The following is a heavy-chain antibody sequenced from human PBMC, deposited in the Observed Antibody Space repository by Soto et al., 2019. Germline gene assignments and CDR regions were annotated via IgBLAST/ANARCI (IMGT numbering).Heavy chain of an antibody. D-gene: IGHD2-2*01. V-gene: IGHV1-18*04. Sequence: QVQLVQSGAEVKKPGASVKVSCKASGYTFTTYGINWVRQAPGQGLEWMGWVSPYNGDTTYAQKVQGRVTMNTDTSTRTAHLELRSLRSDDTAVYYCAREVGHMDVWGQGTTVTVSS. CDR2: VSPYNGDT. CDR1: GYTFTTYG. J-gene: IGHJ6*02. CDR3: AREVGHMDV.